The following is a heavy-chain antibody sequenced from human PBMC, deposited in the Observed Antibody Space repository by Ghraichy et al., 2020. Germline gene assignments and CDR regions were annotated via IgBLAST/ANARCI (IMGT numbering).Heavy chain of an antibody. CDR1: GGSISSSSYY. D-gene: IGHD6-13*01. V-gene: IGHV4-39*01. CDR3: ASLIAAAGTFVDY. CDR2: IYYSGST. J-gene: IGHJ4*02. Sequence: SETLSLTCTVSGGSISSSSYYWGWIRQPPGKGLEWIGSIYYSGSTYYNPSLKSRVTISVDTSKNQFSLKLSSVTAADTAVYYCASLIAAAGTFVDYWGQGTLVTVSS.